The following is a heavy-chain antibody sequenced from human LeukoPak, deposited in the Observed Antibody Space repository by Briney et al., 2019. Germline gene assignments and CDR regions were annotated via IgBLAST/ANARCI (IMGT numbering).Heavy chain of an antibody. J-gene: IGHJ5*02. Sequence: GASVKVSCKASGYTFTSYGISWVRQAPGQGLEWMGWISAYNGNTNYAQKLQGRVTMTTDTSTSTAYMELRSLRPDDTAVYYCARVVVVPADNWFDPWGQGTLVTVSS. CDR1: GYTFTSYG. CDR2: ISAYNGNT. V-gene: IGHV1-18*01. D-gene: IGHD2-2*01. CDR3: ARVVVVPADNWFDP.